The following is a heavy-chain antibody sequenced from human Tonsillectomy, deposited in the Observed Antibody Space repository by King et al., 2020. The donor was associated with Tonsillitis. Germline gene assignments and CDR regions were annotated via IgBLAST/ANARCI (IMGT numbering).Heavy chain of an antibody. CDR1: GLTFSGSA. Sequence: VQLVESGGGLVQPGGSLKLSCAAFGLTFSGSAMHWVRQASGKGLEWVGRIRSKANRYATAYAASVKGRFTISSAGSTNTAYLQMNSLKTEDTAVYYCTSLSDVWGQGTTVTVSS. CDR3: TSLSDV. J-gene: IGHJ6*02. CDR2: IRSKANRYAT. V-gene: IGHV3-73*02. D-gene: IGHD2/OR15-2a*01.